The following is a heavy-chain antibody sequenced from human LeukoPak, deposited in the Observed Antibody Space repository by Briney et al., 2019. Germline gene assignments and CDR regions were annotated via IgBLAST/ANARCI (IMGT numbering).Heavy chain of an antibody. CDR3: ARGYLYYYDVSGYPFDY. V-gene: IGHV1-2*02. J-gene: IGHJ4*02. D-gene: IGHD3-22*01. Sequence: ASVKVSCKASGYTFTDYYMHWVRQAPGQGLGGLGWINLNSGGTNYAQKFQGRVTMTRDTSISTAYIELRRLRSDDTAVYYCARGYLYYYDVSGYPFDYWGQGTLVTVSS. CDR1: GYTFTDYY. CDR2: INLNSGGT.